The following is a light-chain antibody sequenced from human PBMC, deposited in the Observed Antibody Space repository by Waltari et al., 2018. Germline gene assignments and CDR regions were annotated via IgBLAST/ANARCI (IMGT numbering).Light chain of an antibody. CDR2: AAS. CDR1: QNIINF. CDR3: QQSYTNPPA. V-gene: IGKV1-39*01. J-gene: IGKJ4*01. Sequence: DIQMTQSPSSLSASVGDRVTITCRASQNIINFLSWYQQKPGRAPRLLMYAASTLQSGVPSRFSDSGSGTDFTLTINSLQPEDIATYYCQQSYTNPPAFAAGTKVEIK.